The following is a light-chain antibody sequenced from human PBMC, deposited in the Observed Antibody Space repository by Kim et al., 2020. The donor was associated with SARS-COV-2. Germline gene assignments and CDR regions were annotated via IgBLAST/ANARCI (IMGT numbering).Light chain of an antibody. Sequence: ESASIPCRSSQSLLHSNGITYLDWFLQKPGQSPQLLVYLVSTRASGVPDRFSGSGSGTDFTLKISRVEAEDVGIYYCMQGTQTITFGQGTRLEIK. CDR1: QSLLHSNGITY. CDR2: LVS. CDR3: MQGTQTIT. J-gene: IGKJ5*01. V-gene: IGKV2-28*01.